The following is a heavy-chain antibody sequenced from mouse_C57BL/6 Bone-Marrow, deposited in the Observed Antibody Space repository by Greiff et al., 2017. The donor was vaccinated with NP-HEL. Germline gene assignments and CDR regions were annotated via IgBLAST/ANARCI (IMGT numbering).Heavy chain of an antibody. J-gene: IGHJ2*01. CDR2: IYPRSGNT. CDR3: ANYYGSSYPFDY. CDR1: GYTFTSYG. V-gene: IGHV1-81*01. Sequence: QVQLQQSGAELARPGASVKLSCKASGYTFTSYGISWVKQRTGQGLEWIGEIYPRSGNTYYNAKFKGKATLTADKSSSTAYMELRSLTSEDSAVYFGANYYGSSYPFDYWGQGTTLTVSS. D-gene: IGHD1-1*01.